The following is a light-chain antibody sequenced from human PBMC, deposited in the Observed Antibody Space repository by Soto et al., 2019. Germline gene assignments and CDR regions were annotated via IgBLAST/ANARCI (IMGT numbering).Light chain of an antibody. CDR3: QSYENSLTAPYV. J-gene: IGLJ1*01. Sequence: QSALTQPPSVSGAPGQRVTISCTGSSSDIGAGHGVHWYQQLPGTAPKLLIYGNTNRPSGVPDRFSASKSGTSASLTIAGLQDEDEADYYCQSYENSLTAPYVFGTGTKLTVL. CDR1: SSDIGAGHG. CDR2: GNT. V-gene: IGLV1-40*01.